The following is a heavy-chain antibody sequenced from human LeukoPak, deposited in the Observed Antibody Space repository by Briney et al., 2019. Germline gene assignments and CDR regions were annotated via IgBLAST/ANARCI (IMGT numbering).Heavy chain of an antibody. J-gene: IGHJ4*02. V-gene: IGHV1-46*01. CDR3: AREALGGYDILTGYYF. D-gene: IGHD3-9*01. Sequence: GASVTVSCKASGYTFTSYYMHWVRQAPGQGLEWMGIINPSGGSTSYAQKFQGRVTMTRDMSTSSVYMELSSLRSEDTAVYYCAREALGGYDILTGYYFWGQGTLVTVSS. CDR2: INPSGGST. CDR1: GYTFTSYY.